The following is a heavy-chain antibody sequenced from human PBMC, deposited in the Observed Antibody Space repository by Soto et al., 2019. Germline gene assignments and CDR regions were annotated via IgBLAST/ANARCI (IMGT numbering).Heavy chain of an antibody. CDR2: IIPIFGTA. D-gene: IGHD1-20*01. CDR3: ARDPGITGTTRFGFFDY. CDR1: GGTFSSYA. J-gene: IGHJ4*02. V-gene: IGHV1-69*13. Sequence: SVKVSCKASGGTFSSYAISWVRQAPGQGLEWMGGIIPIFGTANYAQKFQGRVTITADESTSTAYMELSSLGSEDTAVYYCARDPGITGTTRFGFFDYWGQGTLVTVSS.